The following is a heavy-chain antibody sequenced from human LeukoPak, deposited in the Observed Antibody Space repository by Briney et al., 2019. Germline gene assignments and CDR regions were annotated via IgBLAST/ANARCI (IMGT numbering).Heavy chain of an antibody. D-gene: IGHD5/OR15-5a*01. CDR3: ARGFDGLRLKGQYFDY. J-gene: IGHJ4*02. V-gene: IGHV3-21*01. Sequence: GGSLRLSCAASGFTFSSYSLNWVRQAPGKGLEWVSCISSSSTYIYYADSVKGRFTISRDNAKNSLYLQMNSLRAEDTAVYYCARGFDGLRLKGQYFDYWGQGTLVTVSS. CDR2: ISSSSTYI. CDR1: GFTFSSYS.